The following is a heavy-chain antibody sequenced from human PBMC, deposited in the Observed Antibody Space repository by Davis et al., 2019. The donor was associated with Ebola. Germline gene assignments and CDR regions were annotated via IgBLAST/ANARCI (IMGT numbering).Heavy chain of an antibody. CDR1: GGSINSGGKY. J-gene: IGHJ4*02. V-gene: IGHV4-31*03. CDR3: ARLRGYSGYALDY. Sequence: MPSETLSLTCTVSGGSINSGGKYWNWIRQHPGKGLEWIGYIHYSGRTYYNPSLKSRVTISVDTSKNQFSLKLSSVTAADTAVYYCARLRGYSGYALDYWGQGTLVTVSS. CDR2: IHYSGRT. D-gene: IGHD5-12*01.